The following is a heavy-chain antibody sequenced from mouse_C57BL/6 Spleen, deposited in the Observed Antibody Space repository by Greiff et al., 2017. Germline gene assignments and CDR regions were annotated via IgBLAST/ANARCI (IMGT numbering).Heavy chain of an antibody. J-gene: IGHJ3*01. CDR2: IWSGGST. CDR1: GFSFTSYG. CDR3: ARREFAY. Sequence: VHLVESGPGLVQPSHCLSISCTASGFSFTSYGVHWVRQSPGKGLEWLGVIWSGGSTDNNADFVTRLSIIKDNSTCQVFCRMNSLQADDTAIYYGARREFAYWGQGTLVTVSA. V-gene: IGHV2-2*01.